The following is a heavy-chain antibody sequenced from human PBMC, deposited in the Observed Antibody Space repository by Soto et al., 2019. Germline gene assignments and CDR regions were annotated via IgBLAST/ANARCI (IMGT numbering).Heavy chain of an antibody. D-gene: IGHD6-13*01. J-gene: IGHJ4*02. CDR2: IYPGDHET. Sequence: GESLKISCKCAGYTFANFGIGWVRQLPGKGLEWMGIIYPGDHETRYSPSFHGKVTISADKSINTAYLQWNSLEASDTAFYFCARSPRSSPYFDYWGQGALVTVSS. CDR1: GYTFANFG. V-gene: IGHV5-51*01. CDR3: ARSPRSSPYFDY.